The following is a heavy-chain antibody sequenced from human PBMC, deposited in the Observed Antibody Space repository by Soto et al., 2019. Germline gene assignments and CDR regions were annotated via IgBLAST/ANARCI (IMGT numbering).Heavy chain of an antibody. Sequence: PRLSCVGSGFTFSRNSMTGVRQTPGKGLEWVGNIRQDGSEKNYVDSVKGRFTISRDNAKNSLYLQMNSLRAEDTAVYYCAREIVVARGASYFDYRGPGTLVTVSS. CDR1: GFTFSRNS. V-gene: IGHV3-7*04. CDR2: IRQDGSEK. J-gene: IGHJ4*02. D-gene: IGHD2-2*01. CDR3: AREIVVARGASYFDY.